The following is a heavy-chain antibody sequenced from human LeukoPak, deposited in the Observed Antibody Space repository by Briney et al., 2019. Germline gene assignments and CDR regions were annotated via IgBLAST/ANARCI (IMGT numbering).Heavy chain of an antibody. V-gene: IGHV3-21*01. CDR2: TSSSSSYI. CDR1: GFTFSSYS. D-gene: IGHD6-13*01. Sequence: PGGSLRLSCAASGFTFSSYSMNWVRQAPGKGLEWVSSTSSSSSYIYYADSVKGRFTISRDNAKNSLYLQMNSLRAEDTAVYYCARDDERAAAGTDYWGQGTLVTVSS. J-gene: IGHJ4*02. CDR3: ARDDERAAAGTDY.